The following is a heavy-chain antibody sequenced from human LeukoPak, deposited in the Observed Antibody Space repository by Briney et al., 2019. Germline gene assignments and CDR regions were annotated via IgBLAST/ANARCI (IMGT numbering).Heavy chain of an antibody. CDR3: ASTPYSSSWYYFDY. D-gene: IGHD6-13*01. Sequence: SKTLSLTCTVSGGSVSSGSYYWSWIRQPPGKGLEWIGYIYHSGSTYYNPSLKSRVTISVDRSKNQFSLKLSSVTAADTAVYYCASTPYSSSWYYFDYWGQGTLVTVSS. CDR2: IYHSGST. J-gene: IGHJ4*02. CDR1: GGSVSSGSYY. V-gene: IGHV4-30-2*01.